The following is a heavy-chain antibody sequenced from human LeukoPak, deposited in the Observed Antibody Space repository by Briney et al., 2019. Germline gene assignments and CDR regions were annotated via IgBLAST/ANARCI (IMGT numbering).Heavy chain of an antibody. CDR2: ISSSSSYT. Sequence: GGSLRLSCAASGFTFSDYYMSWIRQAPGKGLEWVSYISSSSSYTNYADSVKGRFTISRDNAKNSLYLQMNSLRAEDTAVYYGARDERGYCSSTSCLHDAFDIWGQGTMVTVSS. V-gene: IGHV3-11*06. CDR1: GFTFSDYY. CDR3: ARDERGYCSSTSCLHDAFDI. D-gene: IGHD2-2*01. J-gene: IGHJ3*02.